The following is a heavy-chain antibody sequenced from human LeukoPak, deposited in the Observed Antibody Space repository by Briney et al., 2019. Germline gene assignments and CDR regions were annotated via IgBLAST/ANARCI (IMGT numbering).Heavy chain of an antibody. J-gene: IGHJ4*02. D-gene: IGHD6-19*01. Sequence: GASVKVSCKASGYTFTSYGISWVRQAPGQGLEWMGWINPDSGGTNYAQKFQGRVTMTRDTSISTAYMELSRLRSDDTAVYYCAWAGTLWGTFDYWGQGTLVTVSS. CDR1: GYTFTSYG. CDR3: AWAGTLWGTFDY. CDR2: INPDSGGT. V-gene: IGHV1-2*02.